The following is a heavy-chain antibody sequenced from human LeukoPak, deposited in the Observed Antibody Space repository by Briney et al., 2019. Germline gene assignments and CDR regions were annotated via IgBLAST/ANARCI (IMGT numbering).Heavy chain of an antibody. CDR3: ARHAVLGFDFRDSVYEKMPFDF. CDR1: GGSTSSSSFY. J-gene: IGHJ4*02. V-gene: IGHV4-39*01. D-gene: IGHD5-12*01. Sequence: QASETLSLTCSVSGGSTSSSSFYWAWIRQPPGKGLEWIGSMYYSGNTNYNPSLGSRLTISVASRTQFSLRLTSVTAADTAVYYCARHAVLGFDFRDSVYEKMPFDFWGQGVRVTVSS. CDR2: MYYSGNT.